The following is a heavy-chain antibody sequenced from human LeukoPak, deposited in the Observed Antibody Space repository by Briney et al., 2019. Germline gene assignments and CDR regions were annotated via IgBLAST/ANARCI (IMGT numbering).Heavy chain of an antibody. V-gene: IGHV3-23*01. J-gene: IGHJ4*02. D-gene: IGHD1-14*01. CDR1: GFSFSSYA. CDR3: AKDLDPDRYYFDY. Sequence: PGGSLRLSCAASGFSFSSYAMSWVRQAPGKGLEWVSAISGSGGSTYYADSVKGRFTISRDNSKNTLYLQMNSLRAEDTAVYYCAKDLDPDRYYFDYWGQGTLVTVSS. CDR2: ISGSGGST.